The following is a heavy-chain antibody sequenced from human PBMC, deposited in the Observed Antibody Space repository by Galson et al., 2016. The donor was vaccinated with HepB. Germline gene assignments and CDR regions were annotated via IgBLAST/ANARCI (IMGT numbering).Heavy chain of an antibody. CDR3: VRGKAKYDGRSGWAYHCDF. CDR2: IGWNSGST. Sequence: SLRLSCAASGFTFDDHTMHWVRQAPGKGLEWVSGIGWNSGSTGYAASVKGRFTISRDNAKNSLYLQMNSLRLEDTALYYCVRGKAKYDGRSGWAYHCDFWGQGSLVIVSS. J-gene: IGHJ4*02. CDR1: GFTFDDHT. V-gene: IGHV3-9*01. D-gene: IGHD6-19*01.